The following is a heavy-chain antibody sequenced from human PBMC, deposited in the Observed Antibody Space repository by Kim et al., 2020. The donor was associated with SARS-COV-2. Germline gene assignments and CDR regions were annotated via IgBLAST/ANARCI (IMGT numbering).Heavy chain of an antibody. D-gene: IGHD2-8*01. CDR1: GGSISSNH. Sequence: SETLSLTCTVSGGSISSNHWTWIRQPPGKGLEWIGFRHYSGSTNHNPSLKGRVTISLDTSKNQFSLTLTSVTAADSAVYYCATGWSNWYFDLWGRGTLVTVSS. CDR2: RHYSGST. J-gene: IGHJ2*01. CDR3: ATGWSNWYFDL. V-gene: IGHV4-59*01.